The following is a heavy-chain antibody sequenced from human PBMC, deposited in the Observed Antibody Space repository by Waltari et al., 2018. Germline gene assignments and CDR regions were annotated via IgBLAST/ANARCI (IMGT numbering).Heavy chain of an antibody. J-gene: IGHJ4*02. V-gene: IGHV1-3*01. CDR3: AREYGSSGWYAPAFDY. CDR1: GYTFTSYA. Sequence: QVQLVQSGAAVKKPGASVKVSCQASGYTFTSYAMHWVRQAPGQRLEWMGWINAGNGNTKYSQKFQGRVTITSDTSASTAYMELSSLRSEDTAVYYCAREYGSSGWYAPAFDYWGQGTLVTVSS. D-gene: IGHD6-19*01. CDR2: INAGNGNT.